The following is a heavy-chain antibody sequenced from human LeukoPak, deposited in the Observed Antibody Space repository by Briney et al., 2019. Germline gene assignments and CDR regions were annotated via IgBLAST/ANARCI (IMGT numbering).Heavy chain of an antibody. J-gene: IGHJ3*02. Sequence: GGSLRLSCAASGFTFSNYAMSWVRQAPGRGLEWVSAISASGGSTYYADSVKGRFTISRDNSKNTLYLQLNSLRAEETAVYYCAKAMEGRVLAAFDIWGQGTMVTVSS. D-gene: IGHD3-10*01. CDR3: AKAMEGRVLAAFDI. V-gene: IGHV3-23*01. CDR2: ISASGGST. CDR1: GFTFSNYA.